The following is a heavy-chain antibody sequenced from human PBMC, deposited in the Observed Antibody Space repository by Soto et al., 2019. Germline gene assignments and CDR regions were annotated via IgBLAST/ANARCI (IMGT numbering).Heavy chain of an antibody. CDR1: GGSISSSNW. D-gene: IGHD5-18*01. J-gene: IGHJ3*02. Sequence: QVQLQESGPGLVKPSGTLSLTCAVSGGSISSSNWWSWVRQPPGKGLEWIGEIYHSGSTNYNPSLKSRVPISVDKSKNQFSLKLSSVTAADTAVYYCARAVDTAMVRRAFDIWGQGTMVTVSS. CDR3: ARAVDTAMVRRAFDI. V-gene: IGHV4-4*02. CDR2: IYHSGST.